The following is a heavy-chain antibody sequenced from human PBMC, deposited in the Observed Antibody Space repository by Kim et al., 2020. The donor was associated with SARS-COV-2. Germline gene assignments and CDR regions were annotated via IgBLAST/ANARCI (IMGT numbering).Heavy chain of an antibody. D-gene: IGHD6-19*01. CDR2: INAGNGNT. CDR1: GYTFTSYA. Sequence: ASVKFSCKASGYTFTSYAMHWVRQAPGQRLEWMGWINAGNGNTKYSQKFQGRVTITRDTSASTAYMELSSLRSEDTAVYYCARDHMAGTHYYGMDVWGQGTTVTVSS. J-gene: IGHJ6*02. V-gene: IGHV1-3*01. CDR3: ARDHMAGTHYYGMDV.